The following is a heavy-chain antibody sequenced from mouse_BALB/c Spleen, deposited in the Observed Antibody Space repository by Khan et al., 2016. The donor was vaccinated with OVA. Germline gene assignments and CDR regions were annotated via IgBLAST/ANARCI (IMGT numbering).Heavy chain of an antibody. J-gene: IGHJ3*01. D-gene: IGHD2-14*01. V-gene: IGHV3-8*02. CDR2: MIYSGNT. CDR3: ARSTYRYAFAY. Sequence: EVQLVESGPSLVKPSQTQSLTCSVTGDSITSGYWSWIRKFPGNKLEYMGYMIYSGNTYYNPSLKSRISITRHTSKNQYYLQLNSVTTEDTATYYCARSTYRYAFAYWGQGTLVTVSA. CDR1: GDSITSGY.